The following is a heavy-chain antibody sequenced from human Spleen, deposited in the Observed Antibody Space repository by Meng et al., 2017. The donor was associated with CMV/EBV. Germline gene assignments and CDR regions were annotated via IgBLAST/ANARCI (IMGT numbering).Heavy chain of an antibody. CDR2: INPNSGGT. CDR1: GYILTDYY. J-gene: IGHJ6*02. V-gene: IGHV1-2*02. Sequence: ASVKVSCKASGYILTDYYIHWVRQAPGQGLEWMGWINPNSGGTNYAQNFQGRVTMTRDTSISTAYMELSRLIFDDTAVYYCARGDYYYGLDVWGLGTTVTVSS. CDR3: ARGDYYYGLDV.